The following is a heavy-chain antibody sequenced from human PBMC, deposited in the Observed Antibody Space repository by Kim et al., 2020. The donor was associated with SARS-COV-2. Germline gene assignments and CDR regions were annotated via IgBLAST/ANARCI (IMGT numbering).Heavy chain of an antibody. Sequence: GGSLRLSCAASGFTFSDAWMSWVRQAPGKGLEWVGRIQSKADGETTEYSPSVKDRFTISRDDSKNTVYLQMNSLKIEDTAVYFCTTDWGHYYGLGDWGQGTLVSVSS. CDR3: TTDWGHYYGLGD. D-gene: IGHD3-10*01. CDR2: IQSKADGETT. J-gene: IGHJ4*02. CDR1: GFTFSDAW. V-gene: IGHV3-15*01.